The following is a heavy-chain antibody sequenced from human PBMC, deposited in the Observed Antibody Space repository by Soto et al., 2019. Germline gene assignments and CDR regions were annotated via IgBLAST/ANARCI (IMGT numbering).Heavy chain of an antibody. CDR2: ISSSGSYI. CDR1: GFTFSSYS. Sequence: PGGSLRLSCAASGFTFSSYSMNWVRQAPGKGLEWVSSISSSGSYIYYADSVKGRFTISRDNAKNSLYLQMNSLRAEDTAVYYCARVGEVVAAIKIYYYYYYMDVWGKGTTVTVSS. V-gene: IGHV3-21*01. D-gene: IGHD2-15*01. J-gene: IGHJ6*03. CDR3: ARVGEVVAAIKIYYYYYYMDV.